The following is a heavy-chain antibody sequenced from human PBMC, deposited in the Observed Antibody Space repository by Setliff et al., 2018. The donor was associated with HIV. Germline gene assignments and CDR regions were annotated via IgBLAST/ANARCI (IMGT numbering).Heavy chain of an antibody. CDR1: GYIYTNYA. CDR2: INCGNGAT. Sequence: ASVKVSCKASGYIYTNYAIHWVRQAPGQGLEWMGWINCGNGATKYAQNFQDRFTITTDTSASTVYMELRSLRSEDTAVYYCAIDRWFGESAPRLLDYWGPGTQVTVSS. D-gene: IGHD3-10*01. V-gene: IGHV1-3*01. J-gene: IGHJ4*02. CDR3: AIDRWFGESAPRLLDY.